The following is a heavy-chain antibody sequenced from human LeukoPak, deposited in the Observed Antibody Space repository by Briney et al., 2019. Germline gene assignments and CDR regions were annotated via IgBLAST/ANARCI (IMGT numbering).Heavy chain of an antibody. Sequence: PGGSLRLSCAASGFTFSSYWMSWVRQAPGKGLGWVANIKQDGSEKYYVDSVKGRFTISRDNSKNSLYLQMDSLRVEDTAVYYCVRDPSYGSSWYYYMDVWGKGTTVTVSS. CDR2: IKQDGSEK. CDR3: VRDPSYGSSWYYYMDV. CDR1: GFTFSSYW. D-gene: IGHD6-13*01. J-gene: IGHJ6*03. V-gene: IGHV3-7*01.